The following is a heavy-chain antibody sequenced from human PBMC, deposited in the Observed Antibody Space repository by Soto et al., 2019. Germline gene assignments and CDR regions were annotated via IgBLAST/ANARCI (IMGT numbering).Heavy chain of an antibody. CDR1: GGSISSGGYY. Sequence: SETLSLTCTVSGGSISSGGYYWSWIRQHPGKGLEWIGYIYYSGSTYYNPSLKSRVTISVDTSKNQFSLKLSSVTAADTAVYYCARDPLVAYSGGQYRYGMDVWGQGTTVTVSS. CDR2: IYYSGST. CDR3: ARDPLVAYSGGQYRYGMDV. J-gene: IGHJ6*02. V-gene: IGHV4-31*03. D-gene: IGHD5-12*01.